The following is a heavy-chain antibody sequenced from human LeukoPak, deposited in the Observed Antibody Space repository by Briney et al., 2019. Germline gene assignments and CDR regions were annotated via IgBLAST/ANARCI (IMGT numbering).Heavy chain of an antibody. J-gene: IGHJ4*02. Sequence: GGSLRLSCAASGFTFSSYGMSWVRQAPGKGLEWVSAISDSGGSTYYADSVKGRFTISRDNFKNTLYLQMSSLRAEDTAVYYCAKLAHNYDTKVDYWGXGTLVTVSS. CDR1: GFTFSSYG. D-gene: IGHD3-22*01. CDR2: ISDSGGST. CDR3: AKLAHNYDTKVDY. V-gene: IGHV3-23*01.